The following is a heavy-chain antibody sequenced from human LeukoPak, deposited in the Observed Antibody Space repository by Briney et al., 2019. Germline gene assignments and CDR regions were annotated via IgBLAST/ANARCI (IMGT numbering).Heavy chain of an antibody. CDR1: GGSISSYY. Sequence: SETLSLTCTVSGGSISSYYWSWIRQPPGKGLEWIGYIYYSGSTNYNPSLKSRVTISVDTSKNQFSLKLSSVTAADTAVYYCARGASGYYTDYFDYWGQGTLVTVSS. D-gene: IGHD3-3*01. CDR3: ARGASGYYTDYFDY. V-gene: IGHV4-59*01. CDR2: IYYSGST. J-gene: IGHJ4*02.